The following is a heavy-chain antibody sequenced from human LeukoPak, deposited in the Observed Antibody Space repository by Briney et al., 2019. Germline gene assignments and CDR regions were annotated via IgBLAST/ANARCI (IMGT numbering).Heavy chain of an antibody. V-gene: IGHV1-2*02. D-gene: IGHD5-18*01. CDR1: GGTFSSYV. Sequence: ASVKVSCKASGGTFSSYVISWVRQAPGQGLEWMGWINPNSGGTNYAQKFQGRVTMTRDTSISTAYMELSRLRSDDTAVYYCARDGYSYGYFDYWGQGTLVTVSS. CDR2: INPNSGGT. J-gene: IGHJ4*02. CDR3: ARDGYSYGYFDY.